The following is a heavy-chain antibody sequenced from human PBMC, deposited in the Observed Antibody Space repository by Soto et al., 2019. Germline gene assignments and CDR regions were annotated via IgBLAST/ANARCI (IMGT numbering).Heavy chain of an antibody. Sequence: EVQLVESGGGLVLPGGSLRLSCVGSAFSLKTYWMAWVRQAPGKGLECVANIRQYGDETFYVDSVKGRFTISRDNANNSVYLKMDNLRAADTGVYYCATGGSGTYYLGPLDYWGQGIMVIVSS. CDR2: IRQYGDET. D-gene: IGHD3-10*01. V-gene: IGHV3-7*01. CDR3: ATGGSGTYYLGPLDY. CDR1: AFSLKTYW. J-gene: IGHJ4*02.